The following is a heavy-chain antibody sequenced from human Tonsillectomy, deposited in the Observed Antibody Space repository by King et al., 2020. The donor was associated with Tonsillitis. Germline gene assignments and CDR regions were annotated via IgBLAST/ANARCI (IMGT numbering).Heavy chain of an antibody. J-gene: IGHJ3*01. V-gene: IGHV4-31*03. Sequence: QLQESGPGLVKPSQTLSLTCTVSGGAIRSDVDHWNWIRQHPGEGLEWIGSIYYSGRTSYNPSLTSRVTMSLDTSKNKFSLKLTSVTAADTAVYYCAKQKVDYGENSWSLDFGFDVWGQGTMVTVSS. CDR2: IYYSGRT. D-gene: IGHD4-23*01. CDR1: GGAIRSDVDH. CDR3: AKQKVDYGENSWSLDFGFDV.